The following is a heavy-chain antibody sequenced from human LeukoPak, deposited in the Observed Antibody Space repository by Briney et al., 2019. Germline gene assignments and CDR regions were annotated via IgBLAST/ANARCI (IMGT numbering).Heavy chain of an antibody. D-gene: IGHD2-2*01. CDR2: INHSGST. CDR3: AGGVYAWNWFDP. Sequence: SETLSLTSPVYGGSFSGYYWSWISQPPGKGLEWIGEINHSGSTNYNPSLKSRATISVDTSKSQFCLKLRSVTAADTAVYYCAGGVYAWNWFDPRGQGTLVTVSS. J-gene: IGHJ5*02. CDR1: GGSFSGYY. V-gene: IGHV4-34*01.